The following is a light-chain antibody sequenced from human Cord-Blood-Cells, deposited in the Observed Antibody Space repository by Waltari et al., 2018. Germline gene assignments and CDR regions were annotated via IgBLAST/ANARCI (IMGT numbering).Light chain of an antibody. CDR2: AAS. CDR3: QQSYSTPWT. V-gene: IGKV1-39*01. J-gene: IGKJ1*01. CDR1: QSISSY. Sequence: DIQMTQSPSSLSASVGDRVTITCRASQSISSYLNWYQQKPGKAPKLLIYAASSLQSGGASRFSCSGAGTDFTLTNSSLQPEDCATYYCQQSYSTPWTFGQGTKVEIK.